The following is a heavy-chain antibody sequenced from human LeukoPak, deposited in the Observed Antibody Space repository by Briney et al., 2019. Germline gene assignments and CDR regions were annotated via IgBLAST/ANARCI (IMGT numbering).Heavy chain of an antibody. CDR2: IYSGGST. Sequence: PGGSLRLSCAASGFTVSSSYMSWVRQAPGKGLEWVSVIYSGGSTYYADSVKGRFTISRDNSKNTLYLQMNSLRAEDTAVYYCARDRSSGSYYYYYYYYMDVWGKGTTVTVSS. CDR1: GFTVSSSY. J-gene: IGHJ6*03. CDR3: ARDRSSGSYYYYYYYYMDV. V-gene: IGHV3-53*05. D-gene: IGHD1-26*01.